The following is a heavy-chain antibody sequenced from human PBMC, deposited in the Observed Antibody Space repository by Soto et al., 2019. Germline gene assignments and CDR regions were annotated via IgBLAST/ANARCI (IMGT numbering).Heavy chain of an antibody. CDR3: ARDPTYYGSRKNWFDP. Sequence: SVKVSCKASGGTFSSYAISWLRECAGQGLEWMGGIIPIFGTANYAQKFQGRVTITADESTSTAYMELSSLRSEDAAVYYCARDPTYYGSRKNWFDPWGQGTLVTVSS. CDR2: IIPIFGTA. J-gene: IGHJ5*02. V-gene: IGHV1-69*13. CDR1: GGTFSSYA. D-gene: IGHD3-10*01.